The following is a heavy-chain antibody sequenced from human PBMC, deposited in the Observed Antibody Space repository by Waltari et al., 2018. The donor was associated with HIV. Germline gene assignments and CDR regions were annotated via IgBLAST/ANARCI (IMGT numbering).Heavy chain of an antibody. CDR1: GFPFSSYA. CDR2: ISYDGSKK. D-gene: IGHD3-9*01. J-gene: IGHJ4*02. V-gene: IGHV3-30*04. CDR3: AREYMSDWFGYYFDF. Sequence: QVQLAESGGGVVQPGRSLRLPCAASGFPFSSYAMHWVRQAPGKGLEWVAVISYDGSKKYYGDSVKGRFTISRDNSKNTLYLQMNSLRTEDTAVYYCAREYMSDWFGYYFDFWGQGTLVTVSS.